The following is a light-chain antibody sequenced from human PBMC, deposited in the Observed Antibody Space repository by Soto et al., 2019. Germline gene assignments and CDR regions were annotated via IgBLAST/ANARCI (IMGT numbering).Light chain of an antibody. J-gene: IGLJ2*01. CDR3: SSFTSKSSLI. V-gene: IGLV2-14*03. CDR1: SGDVDSHY. Sequence: QSVLTQPASVSGSPGQSITISCTGTSGDVDSHYVAWYQQHPNKAPKVLIYEGNNRPSGVSDRFSGSKSGNTASLTISGLQAEDEADYYCSSFTSKSSLIFGGGTKLTVL. CDR2: EGN.